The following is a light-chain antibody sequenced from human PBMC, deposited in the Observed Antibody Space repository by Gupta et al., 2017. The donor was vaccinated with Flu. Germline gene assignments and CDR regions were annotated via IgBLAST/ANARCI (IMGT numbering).Light chain of an antibody. CDR1: QSVRSL. CDR3: QHRQYGHPPGT. V-gene: IGKV3D-11*02. CDR2: AAS. Sequence: EIVLTQSPATLSLSPGERATLTCRARQSVRSLLDWYQHKPGQAPRLLIYAASNRSAGTTARCSGSGAGTDLTLTISSSDLEDFATYSCQHRQYGHPPGTFGQGTKVDI. J-gene: IGKJ2*02.